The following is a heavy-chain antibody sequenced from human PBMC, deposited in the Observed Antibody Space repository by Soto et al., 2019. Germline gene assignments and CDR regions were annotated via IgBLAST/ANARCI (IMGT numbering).Heavy chain of an antibody. CDR2: VYYSGST. CDR3: ARGYYDSSGQSNTFDI. V-gene: IGHV4-59*01. CDR1: GASISNSY. J-gene: IGHJ3*02. Sequence: SETLSLTCTVSGASISNSYWSWIRQSPGKGLEWIGYVYYSGSTKYNPSLKSRVTISVDTSKNQFSLKLSSVTAADTAVYYCARGYYDSSGQSNTFDIWGQGTTVTVSS. D-gene: IGHD3-22*01.